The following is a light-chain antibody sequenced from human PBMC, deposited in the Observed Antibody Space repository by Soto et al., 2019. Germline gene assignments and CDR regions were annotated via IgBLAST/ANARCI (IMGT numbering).Light chain of an antibody. Sequence: EIVLTQSPDTLSLSPGERATLSCRASQSVGSSLAWYQQKPGQAPRLLIYDASNRATGIAARFSGSGSGTDFTLTISSLEPEDFAVYYCQQRSNWPPEVTFGHGTKVDIK. CDR2: DAS. J-gene: IGKJ3*01. CDR1: QSVGSS. V-gene: IGKV3-11*01. CDR3: QQRSNWPPEVT.